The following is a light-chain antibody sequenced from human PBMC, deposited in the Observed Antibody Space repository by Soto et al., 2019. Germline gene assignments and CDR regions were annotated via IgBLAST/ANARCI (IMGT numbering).Light chain of an antibody. V-gene: IGLV1-51*01. CDR1: SSNIGNNY. Sequence: QSVLTQPPSVSAAPGQKVTISCSGSSSNIGNNYVSWYQQLPGTAPKLLIYDNNKRPSGIPDRFSGSMSGTSATLGITGLQTWDEADYYCGTWDSSLSAGVFGTGTKLTVL. CDR2: DNN. J-gene: IGLJ1*01. CDR3: GTWDSSLSAGV.